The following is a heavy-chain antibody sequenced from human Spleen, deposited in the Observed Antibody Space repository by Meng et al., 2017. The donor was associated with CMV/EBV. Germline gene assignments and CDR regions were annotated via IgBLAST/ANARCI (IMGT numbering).Heavy chain of an antibody. CDR3: ARTIAAAAHYFDY. V-gene: IGHV4-39*07. D-gene: IGHD6-13*01. J-gene: IGHJ4*02. CDR1: GGSISSSSYF. CDR2: IYYSGST. Sequence: SETLSLTCTVSGGSISSSSYFWGWIRQPPGKGLEWIGSIYYSGSTNYNPSLKSRVTISGDTSKNQFSLRLNSVTAADTAVYYCARTIAAAAHYFDYWGQGALVTVSS.